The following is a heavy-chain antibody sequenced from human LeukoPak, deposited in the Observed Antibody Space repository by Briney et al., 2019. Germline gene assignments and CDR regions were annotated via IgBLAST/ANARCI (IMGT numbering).Heavy chain of an antibody. J-gene: IGHJ3*02. CDR1: GGSISSYY. Sequence: SETLSLTCTVSGGSISSYYWSWIRQPPGKGLEWIGEINHSGSTNYNPSLKSRVTISVDTSKNQFSLKLSSVTAADTAVYYCARRPLLRYFDWLNRAFDIWGQGTMVTVSS. V-gene: IGHV4-34*01. CDR3: ARRPLLRYFDWLNRAFDI. CDR2: INHSGST. D-gene: IGHD3-9*01.